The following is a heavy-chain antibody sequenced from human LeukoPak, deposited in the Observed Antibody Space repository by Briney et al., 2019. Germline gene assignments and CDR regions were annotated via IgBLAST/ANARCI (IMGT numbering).Heavy chain of an antibody. Sequence: PSETLSLTCAVSGGSISSGAYSWSWIRQPPRKGLEWIGYVYYSGGTYYNPSLKSRVTISVDTSKNQFSLKLSSVTAADTAVYFCARGPYSYDSSGAFDIWGQGTMVTVSS. CDR2: VYYSGGT. CDR1: GGSISSGAYS. V-gene: IGHV4-30-4*07. J-gene: IGHJ3*02. D-gene: IGHD3-22*01. CDR3: ARGPYSYDSSGAFDI.